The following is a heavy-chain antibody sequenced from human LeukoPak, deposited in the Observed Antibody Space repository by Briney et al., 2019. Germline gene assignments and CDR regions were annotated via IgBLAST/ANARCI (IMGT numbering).Heavy chain of an antibody. CDR3: ARGERPPPYTTDSWFFDL. Sequence: GGSLRLSCTASGFRFSGSDMHWVRQVVGKGLEWVSTIGTESDTFYPGSVRGRFIISRENAKDSLYLQMNSLTAGDTAVYYCARGERPPPYTTDSWFFDLWGRGTLVTVSS. CDR2: IGTESDT. V-gene: IGHV3-13*01. D-gene: IGHD3-16*01. CDR1: GFRFSGSD. J-gene: IGHJ2*01.